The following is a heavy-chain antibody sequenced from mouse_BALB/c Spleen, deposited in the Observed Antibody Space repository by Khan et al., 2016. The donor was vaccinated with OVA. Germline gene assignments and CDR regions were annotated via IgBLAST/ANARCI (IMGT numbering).Heavy chain of an antibody. CDR3: TRGRYGSPFAY. D-gene: IGHD1-1*01. CDR2: INPNNGGT. V-gene: IGHV1S81*02. CDR1: GYTFTSFY. Sequence: QVQLKESGAELVKPGASVKLSCKASGYTFTSFYMYWVKQRPGQGLEWIGEINPNNGGTNVTEKFKSKATLTVDKSSSTAYMELSSLTSEDSAVYYCTRGRYGSPFAYWGQGTLVTVSA. J-gene: IGHJ3*01.